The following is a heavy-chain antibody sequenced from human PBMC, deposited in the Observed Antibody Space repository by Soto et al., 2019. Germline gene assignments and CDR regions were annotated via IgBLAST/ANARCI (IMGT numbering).Heavy chain of an antibody. V-gene: IGHV4-39*01. CDR3: ASGYSSSWDLDY. CDR2: IYYSGST. J-gene: IGHJ4*02. CDR1: GGSISSSSYY. Sequence: QLQLQESGPGLVKPSETLSLTCTVSGGSISSSSYYWGWIRQPPGKGLEWIGSIYYSGSTYYNPCLKSRVTISVDTSKNQFSLKLSSVTAADTAVYYCASGYSSSWDLDYLGQGTLVTVSS. D-gene: IGHD6-13*01.